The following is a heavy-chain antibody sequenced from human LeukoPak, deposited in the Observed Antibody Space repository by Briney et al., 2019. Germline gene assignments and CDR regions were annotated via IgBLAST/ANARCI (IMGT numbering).Heavy chain of an antibody. D-gene: IGHD2-2*01. Sequence: SVKVSCKASGGTFSSYAISWVRQAPGQGLEWMGGIIPIFGTANYAQKFQGRVTITTDESTSTAYIELSSLRSEDTAVYYCARGTLGVPAAIGLGYYYYMDVWGKGTTVTVSS. J-gene: IGHJ6*03. CDR3: ARGTLGVPAAIGLGYYYYMDV. V-gene: IGHV1-69*05. CDR1: GGTFSSYA. CDR2: IIPIFGTA.